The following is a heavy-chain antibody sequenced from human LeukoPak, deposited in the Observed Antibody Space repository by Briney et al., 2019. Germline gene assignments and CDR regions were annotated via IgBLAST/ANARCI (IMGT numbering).Heavy chain of an antibody. J-gene: IGHJ4*02. CDR1: GLTFSSHW. CDR2: ITNDGSST. D-gene: IGHD5-18*01. CDR3: ARGGSDTAMAHDY. V-gene: IGHV3-74*01. Sequence: GGSLRLSCAASGLTFSSHWMHWVRQAPGKGLVWVSRITNDGSSTTYADSVKGRFTISRDDAKSTLFLQVNSLRAEDTAVYFCARGGSDTAMAHDYWGQGTLVTVSS.